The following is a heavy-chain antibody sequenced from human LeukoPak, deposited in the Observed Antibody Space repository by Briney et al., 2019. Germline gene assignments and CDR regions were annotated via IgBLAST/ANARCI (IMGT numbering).Heavy chain of an antibody. J-gene: IGHJ6*02. Sequence: ASVKVSCKASGYTFTSYGIIWVRQAPGQGLEWMGWISAYNGNTNYAQKLQGRVTMTTDTSTSTAYMELRSLRSDDTAVYYCARDRPYSSGRGYYYGMDVWGQGTTVTVSS. V-gene: IGHV1-18*01. CDR3: ARDRPYSSGRGYYYGMDV. CDR2: ISAYNGNT. CDR1: GYTFTSYG. D-gene: IGHD6-19*01.